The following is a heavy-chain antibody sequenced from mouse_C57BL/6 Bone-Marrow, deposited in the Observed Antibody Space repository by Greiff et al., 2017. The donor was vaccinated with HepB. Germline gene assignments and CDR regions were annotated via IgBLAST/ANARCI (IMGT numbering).Heavy chain of an antibody. CDR2: ISDGGSYT. D-gene: IGHD2-2*01. CDR3: ARDPRYGYDEGDY. CDR1: GFTFSSYA. V-gene: IGHV5-4*01. Sequence: EVQRVESGGGLVKPGGSLKLSCAASGFTFSSYAMSWVRQTPEKRLEWVATISDGGSYTYYPDNVKGRFTISRDNAKNNLYLQMSHLKSEDTAMYYCARDPRYGYDEGDYWGQGTTLTVSS. J-gene: IGHJ2*01.